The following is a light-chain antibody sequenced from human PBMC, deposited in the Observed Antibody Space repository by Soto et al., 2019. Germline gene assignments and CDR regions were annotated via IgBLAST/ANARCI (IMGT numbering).Light chain of an antibody. J-gene: IGKJ1*01. V-gene: IGKV1-33*01. CDR1: QDISNY. CDR2: DAS. CDR3: QQSYSFRT. Sequence: DIQMTQSPSSLSASVGDRVTITCQASQDISNYLNWYQQKPGKAPKLLIYDASNLETGVPSRFSGSGSGTDFTFTISSLQPEDFATYYCQQSYSFRTFGQGTKVEIK.